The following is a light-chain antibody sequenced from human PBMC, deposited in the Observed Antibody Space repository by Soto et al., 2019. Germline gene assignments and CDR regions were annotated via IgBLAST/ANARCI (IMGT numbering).Light chain of an antibody. V-gene: IGKV3-20*01. CDR1: QRVSGSS. Sequence: VLTQSPGSLSLSPGDRATLSCRASQRVSGSSLAWYQQKPGQAPRLLIYGGSNRATGVPDRFSGSGSGADFTLTITSLQFEDFAVYYCQEYNDWRPITFGGGTKVEIK. CDR2: GGS. J-gene: IGKJ4*01. CDR3: QEYNDWRPIT.